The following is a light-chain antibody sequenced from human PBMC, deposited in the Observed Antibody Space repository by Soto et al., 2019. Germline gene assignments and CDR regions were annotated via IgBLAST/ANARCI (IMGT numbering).Light chain of an antibody. V-gene: IGKV3-15*01. J-gene: IGKJ1*01. Sequence: EVVMTQSPATLSVSPGEGATLSCRASQSGSNLAWYRQRPGHAPRLLIYGASTRATGVPTRFSGSGSGTEFTLTISSLQSEDFAVYYCQQYIHWPWTFGRGTKVEIK. CDR3: QQYIHWPWT. CDR1: QSGSN. CDR2: GAS.